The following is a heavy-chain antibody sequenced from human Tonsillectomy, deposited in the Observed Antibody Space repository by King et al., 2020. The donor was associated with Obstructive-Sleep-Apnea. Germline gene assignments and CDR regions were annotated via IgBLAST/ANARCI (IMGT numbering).Heavy chain of an antibody. D-gene: IGHD3-22*01. J-gene: IGHJ5*02. CDR3: VAIRSQDSRGYYIPNWFDP. Sequence: RLQLQESGPGLVKPSETLTLTCSVSGVSISNSNYYWGCIRQPPGKRLEWIANVYYTVSTSYNPSLKSRVTMTVDTYKNQFSLKVNSVTAADTAVYYCVAIRSQDSRGYYIPNWFDPWGQGTLVTVSS. CDR2: VYYTVST. CDR1: GVSISNSNYY. V-gene: IGHV4-39*06.